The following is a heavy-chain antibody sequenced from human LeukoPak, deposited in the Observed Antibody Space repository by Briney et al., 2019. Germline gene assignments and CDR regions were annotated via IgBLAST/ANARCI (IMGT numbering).Heavy chain of an antibody. Sequence: SETLSLTCTVSGGSISSSSYYWGWIRQPPGKGLEWIGYIYYSGSTNYNPSLKSRVTISVDTSKNQFSLKLSSVTAADTAVYYCARGVDYYGSGSYSPLFDYWGQGTLVTVSS. CDR2: IYYSGST. CDR1: GGSISSSSYY. D-gene: IGHD3-10*01. CDR3: ARGVDYYGSGSYSPLFDY. J-gene: IGHJ4*02. V-gene: IGHV4-61*05.